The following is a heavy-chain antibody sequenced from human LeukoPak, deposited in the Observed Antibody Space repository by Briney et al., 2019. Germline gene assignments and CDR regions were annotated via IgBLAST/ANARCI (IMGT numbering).Heavy chain of an antibody. CDR2: ISGSGVST. CDR1: GLAFSQYG. CDR3: AKYAPANYYGSGSIFDY. V-gene: IGHV3-23*01. Sequence: GGSLRLSCAASGLAFSQYGMNCVRQAPGKGLEWVSAISGSGVSTYYADSVKGRFTISRDNSKDTLYLQMSNLRAEDTAVYYCAKYAPANYYGSGSIFDYWGQGTLVTVSS. D-gene: IGHD3-10*01. J-gene: IGHJ4*02.